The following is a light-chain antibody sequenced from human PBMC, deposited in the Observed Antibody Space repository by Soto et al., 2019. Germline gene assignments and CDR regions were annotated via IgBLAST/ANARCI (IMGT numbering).Light chain of an antibody. CDR1: QSVSTNY. Sequence: EVVLTQSPGTLSLSPGERATLSCRASQSVSTNYLAWYQQKPGQAPRLLIYGASIRATGIPDRFSGSGSGTDFTLTISRLESEDFAVYYCQQYGTSPGTFGQGTKVDIK. J-gene: IGKJ1*01. CDR3: QQYGTSPGT. CDR2: GAS. V-gene: IGKV3-20*01.